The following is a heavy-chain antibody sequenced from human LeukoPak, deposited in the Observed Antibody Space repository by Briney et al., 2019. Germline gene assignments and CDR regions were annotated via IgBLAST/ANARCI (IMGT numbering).Heavy chain of an antibody. CDR3: ARSNPMDYGSFDY. CDR1: GGTFSSYA. CDR2: IIPIFGTA. J-gene: IGHJ4*02. V-gene: IGHV1-69*05. D-gene: IGHD3-16*01. Sequence: SVKVSCKASGGTFSSYAISWVRQAPGQGLDWMGRIIPIFGTANYAHKFQGRVTMTTAESTSTAYMELSRLRSKDTAVYYCARSNPMDYGSFDYWGQGTLVTVSS.